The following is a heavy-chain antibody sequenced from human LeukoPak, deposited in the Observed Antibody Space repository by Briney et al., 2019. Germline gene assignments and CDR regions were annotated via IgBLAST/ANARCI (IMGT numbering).Heavy chain of an antibody. CDR1: GFTFSSYA. D-gene: IGHD3-3*01. V-gene: IGHV3-23*01. CDR3: ARINTYSDFRSGQAGGYMGV. CDR2: ISGSGGST. J-gene: IGHJ6*03. Sequence: GGSLRLSCAASGFTFSSYAMSWVRQAPGKGLEWVSAISGSGGSTYYADSVKGRFTISRDNSKNSLYLQMNSLRAEDTAVYYCARINTYSDFRSGQAGGYMGVWGKGTTVTVSS.